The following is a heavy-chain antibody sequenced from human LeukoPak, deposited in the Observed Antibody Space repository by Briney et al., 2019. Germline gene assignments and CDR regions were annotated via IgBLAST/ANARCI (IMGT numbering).Heavy chain of an antibody. CDR2: IRSKAYGGTT. V-gene: IGHV3-49*04. CDR1: GLTFGDYA. D-gene: IGHD3-3*01. J-gene: IGHJ4*02. Sequence: PGGSLRLSCTASGLTFGDYAMSWVRQAPGKGLEWVGFIRSKAYGGTTEYAASVKGRFTISRDDSKSIAYLQMNSLKTEDTAVYYCTRARVPGVVIPVDYWGQGTLVTVSS. CDR3: TRARVPGVVIPVDY.